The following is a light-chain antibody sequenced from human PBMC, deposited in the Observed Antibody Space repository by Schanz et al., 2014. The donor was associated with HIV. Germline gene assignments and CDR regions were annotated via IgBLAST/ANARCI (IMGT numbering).Light chain of an antibody. CDR2: EVT. Sequence: QSALTQPASVSGSPGQSITISCTGTSSDVGGHNLVSWYQQHPGKVPQLLIFEVTKRPSGVSYRFSGSKSGNTASLTISGLQSEDEADYYCNSYSHSNTYVFGTGTKLTVL. CDR1: SSDVGGHNL. CDR3: NSYSHSNTYV. V-gene: IGLV2-14*02. J-gene: IGLJ1*01.